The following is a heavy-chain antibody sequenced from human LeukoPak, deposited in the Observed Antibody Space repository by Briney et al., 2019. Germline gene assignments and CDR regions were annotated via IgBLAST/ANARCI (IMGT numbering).Heavy chain of an antibody. CDR2: IRYDGSIK. J-gene: IGHJ4*02. D-gene: IGHD3-22*01. Sequence: GGSLRPSCAASGFTFSSYGMHWVRQAPGKGLEWVAFIRYDGSIKYYADSVKGRFTISRDNSKNTLYLQMNSLRAEDTAVYYCAKMGWYYDSSGYYFDYWGQGTLVTVSS. CDR1: GFTFSSYG. V-gene: IGHV3-30*02. CDR3: AKMGWYYDSSGYYFDY.